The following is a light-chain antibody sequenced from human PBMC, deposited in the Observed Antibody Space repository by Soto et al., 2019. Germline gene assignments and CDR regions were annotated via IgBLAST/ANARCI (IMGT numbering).Light chain of an antibody. J-gene: IGKJ5*01. CDR2: RAS. V-gene: IGKV3-20*01. CDR1: QSVSNNY. CDR3: QQYGTSVT. Sequence: EIVLTQSPGTLSLSPGEGATLSCGASQSVSNNYLAWYRQKPGQSPRLLIYRASTRATGIPDRFSGSGSGTDFTLNINSLDPEDFAVYFCQQYGTSVTFGQGTRLEIK.